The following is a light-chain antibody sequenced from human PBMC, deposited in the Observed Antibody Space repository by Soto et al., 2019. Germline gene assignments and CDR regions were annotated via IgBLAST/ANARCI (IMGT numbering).Light chain of an antibody. Sequence: QSVLTQPPSVSAAPGEKVTISCSGSGPNLGNNYVSWYQQLPGTAPRLLIYDNNERPSEIPDRFSGSKSGTSATLGISELQTGDEADYYCAAWDSSLSAELFGAGTKLTVL. CDR1: GPNLGNNY. V-gene: IGLV1-51*01. J-gene: IGLJ3*02. CDR2: DNN. CDR3: AAWDSSLSAEL.